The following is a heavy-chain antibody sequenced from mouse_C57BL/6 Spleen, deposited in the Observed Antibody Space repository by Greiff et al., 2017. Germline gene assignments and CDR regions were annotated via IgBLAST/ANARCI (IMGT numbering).Heavy chain of an antibody. V-gene: IGHV5-16*01. CDR3: ARGPKDYYAMDY. CDR2: INYDGSST. J-gene: IGHJ4*01. Sequence: EVNVVESEGGLVQPGSSMKLSCTASGFTFRDYYMAWVRQVPEKGLEWVANINYDGSSTYYLDSLKSRFIISRDNAKNILYLQMSSLKSEDTATYYCARGPKDYYAMDYWGQGTSVTVSS. D-gene: IGHD1-3*01. CDR1: GFTFRDYY.